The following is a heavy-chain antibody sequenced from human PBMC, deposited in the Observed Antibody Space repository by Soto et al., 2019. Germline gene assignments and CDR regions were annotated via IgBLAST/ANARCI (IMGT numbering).Heavy chain of an antibody. CDR3: ARRQISPPTRGAASARGGMDV. J-gene: IGHJ6*02. Sequence: QVQLVESGGGVVQPGRSLRLSCAASGFTFNNYGMHWVRQAPGKGLEWVAVIWNDGNGYYYANSVKGRFTISRDNSKNTLYLHMSSLRVEDTAVYYCARRQISPPTRGAASARGGMDVWGQGTTVTVSS. CDR2: IWNDGNGY. CDR1: GFTFNNYG. D-gene: IGHD6-13*01. V-gene: IGHV3-33*01.